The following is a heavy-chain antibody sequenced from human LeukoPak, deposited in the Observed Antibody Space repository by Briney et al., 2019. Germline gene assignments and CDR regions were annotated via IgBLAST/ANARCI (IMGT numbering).Heavy chain of an antibody. V-gene: IGHV3-23*01. D-gene: IGHD3-10*01. CDR3: AKDLSGSYTPLWFGEADAFDI. CDR1: GFTFSSYA. Sequence: GGSLRLSCAASGFTFSSYAMSWVRQAPGKGLEWVSAISGSGGSTYYADSVKGRFTISRDNSKNTLYLQMNSLRAEDTAVYYCAKDLSGSYTPLWFGEADAFDIWGQGTMVTVSS. CDR2: ISGSGGST. J-gene: IGHJ3*02.